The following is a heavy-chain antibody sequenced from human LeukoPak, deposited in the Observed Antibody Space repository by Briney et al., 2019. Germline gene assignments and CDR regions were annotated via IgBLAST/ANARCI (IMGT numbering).Heavy chain of an antibody. D-gene: IGHD1-1*01. CDR2: IKYDGNEE. Sequence: GGSLRLSCAASGFTFSGYWMSWMRQAPGKGLEWVANIKYDGNEEYYVDSVKGRFTISRDNAKNSLYLQLNSLRVEDTAVYYCKSGGAAPGSFDYWGQGTLVTVSP. J-gene: IGHJ4*02. CDR1: GFTFSGYW. V-gene: IGHV3-7*01. CDR3: KSGGAAPGSFDY.